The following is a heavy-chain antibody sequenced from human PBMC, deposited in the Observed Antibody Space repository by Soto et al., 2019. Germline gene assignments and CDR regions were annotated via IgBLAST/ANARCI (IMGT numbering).Heavy chain of an antibody. V-gene: IGHV3-23*04. CDR3: AGSNDGILPGYPPGAFDV. CDR2: ISYSGGSK. D-gene: IGHD3-9*01. CDR1: GFTFNSSA. Sequence: EVQLVDSGGGLVQPGGSLRLSCVASGFTFNSSAMNWVRQAPGKGLEWVSGISYSGGSKYYADSVQGRFAISRDNPKNTLYLQMNSLRVEDTAVYYCAGSNDGILPGYPPGAFDVCGQGTMATVSS. J-gene: IGHJ3*01.